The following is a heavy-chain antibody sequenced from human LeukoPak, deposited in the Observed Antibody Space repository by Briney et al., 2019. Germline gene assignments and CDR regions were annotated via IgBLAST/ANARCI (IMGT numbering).Heavy chain of an antibody. Sequence: SETLSLTCTVSGYSISSGYYWGWIRQPPGKGLEWIGSIYYSGSTYYNSSLKSRLTISVDTSKNQFSLKLSSVTAADTAVYYCASVRRGFGDLSKYYSYYYMDVWGKGTTVTISS. D-gene: IGHD3-10*01. V-gene: IGHV4-38-2*02. CDR2: IYYSGST. CDR3: ASVRRGFGDLSKYYSYYYMDV. CDR1: GYSISSGYY. J-gene: IGHJ6*03.